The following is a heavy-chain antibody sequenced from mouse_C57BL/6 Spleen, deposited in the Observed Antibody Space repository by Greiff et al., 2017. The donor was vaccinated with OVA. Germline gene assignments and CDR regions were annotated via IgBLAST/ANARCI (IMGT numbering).Heavy chain of an antibody. CDR2: IRLKSDNYAT. V-gene: IGHV6-3*01. J-gene: IGHJ1*03. D-gene: IGHD2-12*01. Sequence: EVQGVESGGGLVQPGGSMKLSCVASGFTFSNYWMNWVRQSPEKGLEWVAQIRLKSDNYATHYAESVKGRFTISRDDSKSSVYLQMNNLRAEDTGIYYCTGGLTRYFDVWGTGTTVTVSS. CDR3: TGGLTRYFDV. CDR1: GFTFSNYW.